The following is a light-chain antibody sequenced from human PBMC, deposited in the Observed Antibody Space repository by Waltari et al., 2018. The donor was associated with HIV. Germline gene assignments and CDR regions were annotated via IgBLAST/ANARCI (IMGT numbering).Light chain of an antibody. CDR1: NIGSKS. J-gene: IGLJ3*02. V-gene: IGLV3-21*02. CDR3: QVWISPNDQLNWV. Sequence: SYVLTQPPSVSVAPGQTARITCGGDNIGSKSVHWYQQMPGQAPVLVVCDGRDRPSGCPERSAGSNSGNTATMTSSRVEAGDEADYYCQVWISPNDQLNWVFGGGTKLTVL. CDR2: DGR.